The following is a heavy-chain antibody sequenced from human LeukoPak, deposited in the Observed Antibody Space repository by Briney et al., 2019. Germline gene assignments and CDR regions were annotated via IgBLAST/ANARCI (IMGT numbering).Heavy chain of an antibody. V-gene: IGHV3-48*03. CDR3: AGPGITMIGGV. D-gene: IGHD3-10*02. CDR1: AFTFSSYE. J-gene: IGHJ6*04. Sequence: GGSLRLSCAASAFTFSSYEMKWVRQAQGQGLEWVSYISSSGSKINYGDSVKGRLTLATDTATNSLYLQMNSQRAEDTAVYYCAGPGITMIGGVWGKGTTVTISS. CDR2: ISSSGSKI.